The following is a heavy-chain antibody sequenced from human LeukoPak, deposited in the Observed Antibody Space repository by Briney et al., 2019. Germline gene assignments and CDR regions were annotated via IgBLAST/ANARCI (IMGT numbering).Heavy chain of an antibody. D-gene: IGHD2-15*01. CDR1: GYTFTSYG. CDR3: ARYCSGGSCYPNYYGMDV. CDR2: ISAYNGNT. V-gene: IGHV1-18*01. Sequence: ASVKVSCKAFGYTFTSYGISWVRQAPGQGLEWMGWISAYNGNTNYAQKLQGRVTMTTDTSTSTAYMELRSLGSDDTAVYYCARYCSGGSCYPNYYGMDVWGQGTTVTVSS. J-gene: IGHJ6*02.